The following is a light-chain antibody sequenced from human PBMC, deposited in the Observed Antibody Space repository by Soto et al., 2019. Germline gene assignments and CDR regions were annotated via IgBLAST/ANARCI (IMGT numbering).Light chain of an antibody. J-gene: IGKJ5*01. Sequence: QVTQSPSSLSASVGDRVPITCRASQTISTFLNWYQQKEGKAPKILIYSASSLQSGVPSRFSGSGSGTDFTLTISSLQPEDFATYYCQQSDSTPITFGQGTRLEIK. CDR1: QTISTF. V-gene: IGKV1-39*01. CDR2: SAS. CDR3: QQSDSTPIT.